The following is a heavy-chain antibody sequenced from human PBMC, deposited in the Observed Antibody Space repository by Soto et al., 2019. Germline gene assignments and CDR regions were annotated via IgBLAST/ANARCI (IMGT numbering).Heavy chain of an antibody. CDR2: ISGSGSAT. J-gene: IGHJ5*02. CDR3: AKDIKGTETKVIYDA. CDR1: GFSFSTYA. D-gene: IGHD4-17*01. Sequence: EVQLLESGGSLVQPGGSLRLSCAASGFSFSTYAMGWVRQAPGKGLEWVSAISGSGSATYYADPVKGRFTISRDNSKDTLYLQMNSLRAGDTAVYYCAKDIKGTETKVIYDAWGQGSLVTVSS. V-gene: IGHV3-23*01.